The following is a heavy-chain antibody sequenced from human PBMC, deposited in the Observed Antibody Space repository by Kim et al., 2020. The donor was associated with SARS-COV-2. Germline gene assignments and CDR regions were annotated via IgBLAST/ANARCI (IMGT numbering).Heavy chain of an antibody. CDR3: AKQWDPYCSSTSCYTPADY. J-gene: IGHJ4*02. D-gene: IGHD2-2*02. Sequence: GRFTISRDNSKNTLYLQMNSLRAEDTAVYYCAKQWDPYCSSTSCYTPADYWGQGTLVTVSS. V-gene: IGHV3-30*02.